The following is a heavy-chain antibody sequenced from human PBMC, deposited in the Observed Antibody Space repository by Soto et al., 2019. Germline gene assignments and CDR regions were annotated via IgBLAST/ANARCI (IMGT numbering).Heavy chain of an antibody. CDR1: GGTFDNYA. V-gene: IGHV1-69*01. CDR3: ARVAPWLGYYFDY. CDR2: IIPVLGAA. J-gene: IGHJ4*02. Sequence: QVQLVQSGAEVRKPGSSVQVSCKASGGTFDNYAIVWVRQAPGQGTEWVGGIIPVLGAANYAQKFQDKVTSTADASTSTTYMGLSSLTTEDTAVYYCARVAPWLGYYFDYWGQGTLVTVSS. D-gene: IGHD5-12*01.